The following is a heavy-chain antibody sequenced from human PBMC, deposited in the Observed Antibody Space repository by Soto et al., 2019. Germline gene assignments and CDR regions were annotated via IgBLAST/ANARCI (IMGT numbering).Heavy chain of an antibody. CDR1: GFTFSSYS. J-gene: IGHJ4*02. V-gene: IGHV3-21*01. D-gene: IGHD3-10*01. CDR3: ARDINTVVGGATLDY. CDR2: ISSSSSYI. Sequence: EVQLVESGGGLVKPGGSLRLTCAASGFTFSSYSMNWVRQAPGKGLEWVSSISSSSSYIYNADSVKGRFTISIDNAKYSLYLQMDGLRAEDTAVYYCARDINTVVGGATLDYWGQGTLVTVSS.